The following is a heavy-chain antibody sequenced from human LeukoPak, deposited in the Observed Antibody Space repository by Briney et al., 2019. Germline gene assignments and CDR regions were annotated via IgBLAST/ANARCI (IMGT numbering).Heavy chain of an antibody. D-gene: IGHD3-22*01. CDR2: IVVGSGNT. CDR1: GYTFTNYG. Sequence: GASVKVSRKASGYTFTNYGISWVRQAPGQGLEWIGWIVVGSGNTNYAQKFQERVTITRDMSTSLVYMELSSLRSEDTAVYYCAAEAAYYYDSRDAFDVWGQGTMVTVSS. J-gene: IGHJ3*01. V-gene: IGHV1-58*02. CDR3: AAEAAYYYDSRDAFDV.